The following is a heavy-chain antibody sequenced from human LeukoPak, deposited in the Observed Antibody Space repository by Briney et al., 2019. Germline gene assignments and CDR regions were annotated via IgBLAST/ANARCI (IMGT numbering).Heavy chain of an antibody. CDR1: GGSISSYY. V-gene: IGHV4-4*07. J-gene: IGHJ6*03. CDR2: IYTSGST. CDR3: ARGGNSWYYYYMDV. Sequence: PSETLSLTCTVSGGSISSYYWSWIRQPAGKGLEWIGRIYTSGSTNYNPSLKSRVTMSVDTSKNQFSLKLSSVTAADTAVYYCARGGNSWYYYYMDVWGKGTTVTISS. D-gene: IGHD6-13*01.